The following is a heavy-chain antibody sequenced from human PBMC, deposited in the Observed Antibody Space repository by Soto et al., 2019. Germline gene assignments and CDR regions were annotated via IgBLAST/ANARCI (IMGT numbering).Heavy chain of an antibody. J-gene: IGHJ6*02. Sequence: EVQLVESGGGLVQPGGSLRLSCAASGFSFSTYSMNWVRQAPGKGLEWVSYISSRSYTIYYVDSVKGRFTISRDNAKNSLYPQMNSLRDEDTAVYYCARGGSSSDNGMDVWGQGTTVTASS. CDR2: ISSRSYTI. V-gene: IGHV3-48*02. CDR1: GFSFSTYS. D-gene: IGHD6-6*01. CDR3: ARGGSSSDNGMDV.